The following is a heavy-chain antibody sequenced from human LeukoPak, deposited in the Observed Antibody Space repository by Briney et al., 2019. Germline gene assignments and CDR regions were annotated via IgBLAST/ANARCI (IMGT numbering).Heavy chain of an antibody. D-gene: IGHD1-26*01. V-gene: IGHV1-69*08. CDR3: TRVNLRGSQYNWFDP. CDR1: GGTFRSHT. CDR2: ITPVINSA. J-gene: IGHJ5*02. Sequence: ASVKVSCKTSGGTFRSHTFGWVRQAPGQGLEWMGRITPVINSAKYAQKFRDRLTITADTITVTAYMELSSLTPDDTVVYFCTRVNLRGSQYNWFDPWGQGTLVIVSS.